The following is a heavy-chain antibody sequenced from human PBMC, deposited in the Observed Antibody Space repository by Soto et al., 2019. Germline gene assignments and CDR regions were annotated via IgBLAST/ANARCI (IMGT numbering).Heavy chain of an antibody. J-gene: IGHJ4*02. Sequence: GGSLRLSCAVSGFPFSNYGMHWVRQAPGKGLEWVAVIWYDGSNKYYADSVKGRFTISRDNSKNTLYLQMNSLRAEDTAVYYCASAADYYGSGSYLVDHWGQGTLVTVSS. CDR3: ASAADYYGSGSYLVDH. D-gene: IGHD3-10*01. V-gene: IGHV3-33*01. CDR1: GFPFSNYG. CDR2: IWYDGSNK.